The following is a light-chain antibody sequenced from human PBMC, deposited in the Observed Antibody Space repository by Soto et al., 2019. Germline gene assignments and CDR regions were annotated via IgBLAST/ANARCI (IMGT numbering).Light chain of an antibody. CDR3: QQYGRSPT. V-gene: IGKV3-20*01. J-gene: IGKJ3*01. CDR1: QSVVSNSY. Sequence: EIVLTQSPGTLSLSPGERATLSCRASQSVVSNSYLAWYQQKPGQPPRLLIYGASSRATGIPDRFSGSGSGTDFTLTISRLEPEDFAVYYCQQYGRSPTFGPGTKVDIK. CDR2: GAS.